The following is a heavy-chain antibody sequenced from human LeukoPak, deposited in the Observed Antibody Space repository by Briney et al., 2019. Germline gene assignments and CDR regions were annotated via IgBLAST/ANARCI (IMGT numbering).Heavy chain of an antibody. CDR1: GYTFTHYY. D-gene: IGHD3-22*01. V-gene: IGHV1-2*02. Sequence: ASVKVSCKASGYTFTHYYVHWVRQAPGQGLEWMGRIDPKSGGTNYAQKFQGRVTMTRDTSISTVYMELRRLTSDDTAVYYCARGGNYYDSSAYMEYYFDAWGQGTLVTVSS. J-gene: IGHJ4*02. CDR2: IDPKSGGT. CDR3: ARGGNYYDSSAYMEYYFDA.